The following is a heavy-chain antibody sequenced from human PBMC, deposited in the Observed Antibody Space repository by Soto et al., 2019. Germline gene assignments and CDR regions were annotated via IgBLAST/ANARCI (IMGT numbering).Heavy chain of an antibody. CDR2: ISGSGGST. D-gene: IGHD6-6*01. CDR1: GFTFSSYA. Sequence: EVQLLESGGGLVQPGGSLRLSCAASGFTFSSYAMSWVRQAPGKGLEWVSAISGSGGSTYYADSVKGRFTISRDNSKNTLYLQMNSLRAEDAAVYYCAKGHSSSSSYYYYGMDVWGQGTTVTVSS. CDR3: AKGHSSSSSYYYYGMDV. V-gene: IGHV3-23*01. J-gene: IGHJ6*02.